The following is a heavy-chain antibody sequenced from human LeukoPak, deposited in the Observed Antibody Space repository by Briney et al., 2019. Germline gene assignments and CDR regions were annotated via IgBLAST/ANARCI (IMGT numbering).Heavy chain of an antibody. CDR2: TWYDGSNK. CDR3: ARAVRITMIVAD. Sequence: GGSLRLSCAASGFTFSSYGMHWVRQAPGKGLEWVAVTWYDGSNKYYADSVKGRFTISRDNSKNTLYLQMNSLRAEDTAVYYCARAVRITMIVADWGQGTLVTVSS. CDR1: GFTFSSYG. J-gene: IGHJ4*02. D-gene: IGHD3-22*01. V-gene: IGHV3-33*01.